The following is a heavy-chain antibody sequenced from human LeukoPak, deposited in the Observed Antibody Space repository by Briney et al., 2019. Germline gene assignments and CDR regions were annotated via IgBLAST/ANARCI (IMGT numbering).Heavy chain of an antibody. CDR1: GGSIRSYY. Sequence: PSETLSLTCSVSGGSIRSYYWSWIRQTPGKGLEWIGHMYHSGSANYNPSLWSRVTISIDKSKNQFSLNLRAVTAADTAVYYCARGPPFLEWEKNWFDPWGQGTLATVSP. V-gene: IGHV4-4*09. J-gene: IGHJ5*02. CDR3: ARGPPFLEWEKNWFDP. D-gene: IGHD3-3*02. CDR2: MYHSGSA.